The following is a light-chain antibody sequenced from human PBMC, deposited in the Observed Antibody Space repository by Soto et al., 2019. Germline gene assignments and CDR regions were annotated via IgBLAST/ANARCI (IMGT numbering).Light chain of an antibody. Sequence: EIGWAQSPATLSLSTGESATLSDRASQSVSSYLAWYQQKPGQAPRLLIYDASNRATGIPARLSGSGSGTDLTITISSLKNEDFAVYYCQQYGSSPWTFGQGTKVDIK. CDR1: QSVSSY. J-gene: IGKJ1*01. V-gene: IGKV3-11*01. CDR2: DAS. CDR3: QQYGSSPWT.